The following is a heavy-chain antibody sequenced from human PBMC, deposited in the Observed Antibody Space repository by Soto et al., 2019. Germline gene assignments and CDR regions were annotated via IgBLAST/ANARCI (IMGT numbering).Heavy chain of an antibody. Sequence: EVQLVESGGGLVQPGGSLRLSCAASGFSFSNSWMSWVRQAPGKGLEWVANIKEDGSKKYYVGSVKGRFTISRDNAKNSLYLQMNSLRAEDTAVYYCARDAFAIWGLGTMVTVSS. CDR1: GFSFSNSW. J-gene: IGHJ3*02. V-gene: IGHV3-7*01. CDR2: IKEDGSKK. CDR3: ARDAFAI.